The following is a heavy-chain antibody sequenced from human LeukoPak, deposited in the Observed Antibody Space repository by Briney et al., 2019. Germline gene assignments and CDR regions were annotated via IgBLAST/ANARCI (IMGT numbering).Heavy chain of an antibody. Sequence: PSETLSLTCAVSGGSISSGGYSWSWIRQPPGKGLEWIGYIYHSGSTYYNPSLKSRVTISVDTSKNQFSLKLSSVTAADTAVYYCARGDVTAAGYDYWGQGTLVTVSS. D-gene: IGHD6-13*01. CDR3: ARGDVTAAGYDY. CDR1: GGSISSGGYS. J-gene: IGHJ4*02. CDR2: IYHSGST. V-gene: IGHV4-30-2*01.